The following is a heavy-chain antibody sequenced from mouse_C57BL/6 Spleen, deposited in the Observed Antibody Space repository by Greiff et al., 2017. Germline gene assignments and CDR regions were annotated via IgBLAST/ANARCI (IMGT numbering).Heavy chain of an antibody. CDR3: ARSPVVEGDYAMDY. CDR2: IYPRDGST. CDR1: GYTFTSYD. J-gene: IGHJ4*01. D-gene: IGHD1-1*01. Sequence: VQLQQSGPELVKPGASVKLSCKASGYTFTSYDINWVKQRPGQGLEWIGWIYPRDGSTKYTEKFKGKATLTVDTSSSTAYMELHSLTSEDSAVYFCARSPVVEGDYAMDYWGQGTSVTVSS. V-gene: IGHV1-85*01.